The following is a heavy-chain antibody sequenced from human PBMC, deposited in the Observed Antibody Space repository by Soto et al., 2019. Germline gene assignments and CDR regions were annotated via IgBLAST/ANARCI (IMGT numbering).Heavy chain of an antibody. CDR1: GGSFSGYY. CDR3: ARGHLRRGTFWNAFDI. CDR2: INHSGST. D-gene: IGHD1-1*01. Sequence: SETLSLTCAVYGGSFSGYYWSWIRQPPGKGLEWIGEINHSGSTNYNPSLKSRVTISVDTSKNQFSLKLSSVTAADTAVYYCARGHLRRGTFWNAFDIWGQGTMVTVSS. V-gene: IGHV4-34*01. J-gene: IGHJ3*02.